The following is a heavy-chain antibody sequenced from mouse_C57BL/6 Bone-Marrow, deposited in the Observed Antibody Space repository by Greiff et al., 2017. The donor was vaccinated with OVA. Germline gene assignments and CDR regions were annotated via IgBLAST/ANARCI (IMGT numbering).Heavy chain of an antibody. J-gene: IGHJ3*01. V-gene: IGHV1-4*01. CDR3: ARRDDYDYESFAY. CDR1: GYTFTSYT. D-gene: IGHD2-4*01. CDR2: INPSSGYT. Sequence: QVQLQQSGAELARPGASVKMSCKASGYTFTSYTMHWVKQRPGQGLEWIGYINPSSGYTKYNQKFKDKATLTADKSSSTAYMQLSSLTSEDSAVYYCARRDDYDYESFAYWGQGTLVTVSA.